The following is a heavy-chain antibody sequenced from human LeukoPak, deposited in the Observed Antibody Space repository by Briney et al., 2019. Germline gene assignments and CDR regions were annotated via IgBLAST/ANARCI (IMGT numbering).Heavy chain of an antibody. CDR3: ARSTSQLWLPFDY. CDR1: GYTFTSYA. Sequence: ASVKVSCKASGYTFTSYAMHWVRQAPGQRLEWMGWINAGNGNTKYSQKFQGRVTITRDTSASTAYMELGSLRSEDTAVYYCARSTSQLWLPFDYWGQGTLVTVSS. V-gene: IGHV1-3*01. CDR2: INAGNGNT. D-gene: IGHD5-18*01. J-gene: IGHJ4*02.